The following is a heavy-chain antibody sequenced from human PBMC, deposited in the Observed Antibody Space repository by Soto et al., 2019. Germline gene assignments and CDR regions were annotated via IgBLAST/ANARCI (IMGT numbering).Heavy chain of an antibody. Sequence: PSETLSLTCTVSGGSISSYYWSWIRQPPGKGLEWIGYIYYSGSTNYNPSLKSRVTISVDTSKNQFSLKLSSVTAADTAVYYCARGVVEYYDILTGYYGPIDYWGQGTLVTVSS. V-gene: IGHV4-59*01. D-gene: IGHD3-9*01. J-gene: IGHJ4*02. CDR1: GGSISSYY. CDR2: IYYSGST. CDR3: ARGVVEYYDILTGYYGPIDY.